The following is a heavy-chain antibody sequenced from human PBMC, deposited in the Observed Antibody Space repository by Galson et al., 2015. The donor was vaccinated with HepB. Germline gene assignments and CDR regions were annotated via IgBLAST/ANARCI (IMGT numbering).Heavy chain of an antibody. CDR2: MKRDGTEP. CDR3: ARVGTSYGDHY. Sequence: SLRLSCAASGFTFRKYRMTWFRQAPGKGLEWVAIMKRDGTEPYYVDSAEGRFTISRDNAKNSLYLQMNSLRVEDTGVYYCARVGTSYGDHYWGQGIPVTVSS. CDR1: GFTFRKYR. D-gene: IGHD2-21*01. V-gene: IGHV3-7*03. J-gene: IGHJ4*02.